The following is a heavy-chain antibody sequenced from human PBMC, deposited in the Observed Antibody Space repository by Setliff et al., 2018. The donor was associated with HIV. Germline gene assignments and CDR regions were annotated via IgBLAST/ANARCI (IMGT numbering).Heavy chain of an antibody. CDR1: GGSISNYY. D-gene: IGHD6-19*01. J-gene: IGHJ4*02. V-gene: IGHV4-59*08. CDR3: ARHVYSSGWGYVYHLDS. Sequence: SETLSLTCTVSGGSISNYYWSWIRQHPGKGLEWIGYIYASGSTNYSPSLKSRVTISVDTSKNQFSLKLKSVTAADTAVYFCARHVYSSGWGYVYHLDSWGQGTLVTVSS. CDR2: IYASGST.